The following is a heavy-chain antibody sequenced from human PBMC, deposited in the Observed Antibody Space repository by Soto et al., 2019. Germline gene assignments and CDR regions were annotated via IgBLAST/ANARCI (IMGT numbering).Heavy chain of an antibody. D-gene: IGHD2-21*02. V-gene: IGHV3-74*01. J-gene: IGHJ4*02. Sequence: PGGSLRLSCAASGFTFSNYWMHRVRQSPGKGLVWVSRINSDETITSYADSVKGRFTISRDNAKNTLYLQMSSLRVEDTALYYCVCFECGRTAVVTAMEANGYWGQGTLVTVSS. CDR2: INSDETIT. CDR1: GFTFSNYW. CDR3: VCFECGRTAVVTAMEANGY.